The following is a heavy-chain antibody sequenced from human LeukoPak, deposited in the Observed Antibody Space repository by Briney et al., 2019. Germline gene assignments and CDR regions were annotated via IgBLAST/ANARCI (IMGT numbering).Heavy chain of an antibody. D-gene: IGHD2-8*02. V-gene: IGHV3-7*01. CDR2: IKPDGSEK. J-gene: IGHJ4*02. CDR3: ASYLYWWSDLGY. CDR1: GFTLCDYW. Sequence: GGAPRLSCAAPGFTLCDYWMTWGRQAPGEGPGGVANIKPDGSEKYYVDSVRGRFTISRDNAKNSLYLQMNSLRVEDTAVYYCASYLYWWSDLGYWGQGTLVTVSS.